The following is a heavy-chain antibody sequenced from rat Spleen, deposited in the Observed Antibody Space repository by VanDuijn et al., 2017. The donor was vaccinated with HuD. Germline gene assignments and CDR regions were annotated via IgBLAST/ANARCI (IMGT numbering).Heavy chain of an antibody. Sequence: EVQLVESGGGLVQPGRSLKLSCVASGFTFNNYWMTWIRQAPGKGLEWIASISNTGGNTYYADSVRGRFTISRDNAKSTLYLQMNSLRSEDTATYYCTSAVPYWGQGVMVTVSS. CDR3: TSAVPY. CDR1: GFTFNNYW. J-gene: IGHJ2*01. CDR2: ISNTGGNT. V-gene: IGHV5-31*01.